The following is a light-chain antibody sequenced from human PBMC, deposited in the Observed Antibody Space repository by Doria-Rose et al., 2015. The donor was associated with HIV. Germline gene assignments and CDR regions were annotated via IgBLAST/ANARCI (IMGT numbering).Light chain of an antibody. CDR2: DGS. J-gene: IGKJ1*01. Sequence: EIVLTQSPGTLSLSPGERATLSCRASQSSSSTYLAWYQQKPGQAPSLLIYDGSTRATGTPDRFSASGSGTDFTLTINRLEPEDFALYYCHQYGTSWTFGQGTKVEI. CDR3: HQYGTSWT. V-gene: IGKV3-20*01. CDR1: QSSSSTY.